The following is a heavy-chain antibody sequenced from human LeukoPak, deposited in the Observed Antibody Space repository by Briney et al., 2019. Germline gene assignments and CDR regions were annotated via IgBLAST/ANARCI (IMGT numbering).Heavy chain of an antibody. Sequence: PGGSLRLSCAASGFTFSNAWMSWVRQAPGKGLEWVGRIKSKTDGGTTDYAAPVKGRFTISRDDSKNTLYLQMNSLRAEDTAVYYCARNGYGFAFDIWGQGTMVTVSS. D-gene: IGHD5-18*01. CDR3: ARNGYGFAFDI. CDR1: GFTFSNAW. V-gene: IGHV3-15*01. J-gene: IGHJ3*02. CDR2: IKSKTDGGTT.